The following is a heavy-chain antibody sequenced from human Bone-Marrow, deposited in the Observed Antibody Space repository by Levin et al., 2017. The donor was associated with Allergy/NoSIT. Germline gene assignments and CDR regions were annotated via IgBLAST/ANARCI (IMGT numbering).Heavy chain of an antibody. CDR1: GDSVSSTSAA. D-gene: IGHD5-18*01. CDR3: VRDDSILGYSYGSFDY. Sequence: SQTLSLTCAISGDSVSSTSAAWNWIRQSPSRGLEWLGRTCYRSKWYNDYAVSVKSRITINPDTSRNQFSLQLNSVTPEDTAVYYCVRDDSILGYSYGSFDYWGQGTLVTVSS. CDR2: TCYRSKWYN. J-gene: IGHJ4*02. V-gene: IGHV6-1*01.